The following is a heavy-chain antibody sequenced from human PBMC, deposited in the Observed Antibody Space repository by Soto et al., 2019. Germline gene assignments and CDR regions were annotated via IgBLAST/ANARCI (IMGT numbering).Heavy chain of an antibody. CDR2: MNPNSGNA. Sequence: QVQLVQSGAEGKKPGASVKVSCKASGYTFTSYDINWVRQATGQGLEWMGWMNPNSGNAGYAQKFQGRVTMTRNTSISTAYMELSSLRSEDTAVYYCARGTEWRKAADYWGQGTLVTVSS. D-gene: IGHD3-3*01. J-gene: IGHJ4*02. CDR3: ARGTEWRKAADY. CDR1: GYTFTSYD. V-gene: IGHV1-8*01.